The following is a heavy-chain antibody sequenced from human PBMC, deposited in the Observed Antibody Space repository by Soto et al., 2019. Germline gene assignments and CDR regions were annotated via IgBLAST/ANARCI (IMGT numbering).Heavy chain of an antibody. Sequence: EVPLLESGGGLVQPGGSLRLSCAASGFPFSTYAMSWVRQAPGKGLEWVSGISGAGHSTHYGDSVKGRFIISRDNSKNTLYLQMNNLRAEDTAVYYCAKDRDYYYYYGLDVWGQGTTVTVSS. V-gene: IGHV3-23*01. CDR3: AKDRDYYYYYGLDV. CDR1: GFPFSTYA. D-gene: IGHD3-10*01. J-gene: IGHJ6*02. CDR2: ISGAGHST.